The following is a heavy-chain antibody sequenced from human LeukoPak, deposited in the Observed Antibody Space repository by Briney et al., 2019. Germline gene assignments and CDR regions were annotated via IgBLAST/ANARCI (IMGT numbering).Heavy chain of an antibody. V-gene: IGHV3-7*01. Sequence: PGGSLRLSCAASGFTFSDYWMSWVRQAPGKGLEWVANIKQDGTEKYYMDSVKGRFTISRDNPKNSRYVQMNSLRAEDTAVYYCAREPWFFKSGSYYQNPNSFDLSGQGTLVTASS. CDR1: GFTFSDYW. J-gene: IGHJ4*02. D-gene: IGHD1-26*01. CDR2: IKQDGTEK. CDR3: AREPWFFKSGSYYQNPNSFDL.